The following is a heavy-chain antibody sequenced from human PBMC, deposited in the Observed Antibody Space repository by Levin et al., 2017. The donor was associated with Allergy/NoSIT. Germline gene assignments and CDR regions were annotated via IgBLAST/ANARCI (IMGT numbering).Heavy chain of an antibody. Sequence: GGSLRLSCAASGFTVSSNYMSWVRQAPGKGLEWVSVIYSGGSTYYADSVKGRFTISRDNSKNTLYLQMNSLRAEDTAVYYCASGEWELPDFDYWGQGTLVTVSS. CDR3: ASGEWELPDFDY. J-gene: IGHJ4*02. D-gene: IGHD1-26*01. V-gene: IGHV3-66*01. CDR2: IYSGGST. CDR1: GFTVSSNY.